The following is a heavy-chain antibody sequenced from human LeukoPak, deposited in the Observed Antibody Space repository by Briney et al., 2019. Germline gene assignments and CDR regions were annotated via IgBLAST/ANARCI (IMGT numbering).Heavy chain of an antibody. D-gene: IGHD3-22*01. CDR1: GYSFTSYW. V-gene: IGHV5-51*01. Sequence: GESLKISCKGSGYSFTSYWIGWVRQMPGKGLEWMGIIYPDDSDTRYSPSFQGQVTISADKSISTAYLQWSSLKASDTAMYYCARLDLNYYDSSGYYIFDYWGQGTLVTVSS. CDR3: ARLDLNYYDSSGYYIFDY. J-gene: IGHJ4*02. CDR2: IYPDDSDT.